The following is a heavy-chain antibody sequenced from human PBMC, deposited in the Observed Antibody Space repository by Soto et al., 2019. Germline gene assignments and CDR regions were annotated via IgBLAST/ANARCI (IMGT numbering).Heavy chain of an antibody. Sequence: EVQLVESGGGLVQPGGSLRLSCAASGFTFSSYEMNWVRQAPGKGLEWVSYISSSGSTIYYADSVKGRFTISRDNAKNSLYLQMNSLRAEDTAVYYCARGNYYDTYNWFDPWGQGTLVTVSS. J-gene: IGHJ5*02. CDR1: GFTFSSYE. V-gene: IGHV3-48*03. CDR3: ARGNYYDTYNWFDP. CDR2: ISSSGSTI. D-gene: IGHD3-22*01.